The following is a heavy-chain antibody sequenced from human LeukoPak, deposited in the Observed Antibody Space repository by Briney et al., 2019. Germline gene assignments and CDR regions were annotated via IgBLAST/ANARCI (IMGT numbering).Heavy chain of an antibody. D-gene: IGHD4-17*01. CDR3: ARGDGDYVRGNWFDP. CDR1: GYTFTGYY. CDR2: INPNSGGT. V-gene: IGHV1-2*02. Sequence: ASVKVSCKASGYTFTGYYMHWGRQAPGQGRKWMGWINPNSGGTNYAQKFQGRGTMTRDTSISTAYMELSRLRSDDTAVYYCARGDGDYVRGNWFDPWGQGTLVTVSS. J-gene: IGHJ5*02.